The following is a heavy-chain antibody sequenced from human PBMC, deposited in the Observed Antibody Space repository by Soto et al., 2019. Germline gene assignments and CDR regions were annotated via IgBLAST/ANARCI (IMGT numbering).Heavy chain of an antibody. D-gene: IGHD3-22*01. CDR3: AKSLYYYDSSPLDH. Sequence: PGGSLRLSCAAAGVDFEYYGMHGVRQVPGKGLEWVSLTNSDGTDAYYVDSVKGRFTISRDNAKTTLYLQMARLRPEDTALYFCAKSLYYYDSSPLDHWGQGTLVTV. CDR2: TNSDGTDA. CDR1: GVDFEYYG. J-gene: IGHJ4*02. V-gene: IGHV3-43D*04.